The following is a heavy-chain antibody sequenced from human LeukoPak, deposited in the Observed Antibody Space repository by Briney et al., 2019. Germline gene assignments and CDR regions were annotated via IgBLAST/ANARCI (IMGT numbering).Heavy chain of an antibody. J-gene: IGHJ2*01. CDR2: INPNSGGT. Sequence: ASVKVSCKASGYTFTAHYMHWVRQAPGQGLEWMGWINPNSGGTNSAQKFQGRVTMARDTSISTAYMELSSLRSDDTAVYYCARASDSTGYLYRYFDLWGRGTLVTVSS. D-gene: IGHD3-22*01. CDR1: GYTFTAHY. CDR3: ARASDSTGYLYRYFDL. V-gene: IGHV1-2*02.